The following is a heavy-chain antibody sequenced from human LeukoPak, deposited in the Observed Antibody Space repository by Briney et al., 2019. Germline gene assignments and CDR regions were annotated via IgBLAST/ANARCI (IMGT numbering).Heavy chain of an antibody. J-gene: IGHJ3*02. V-gene: IGHV4-61*08. D-gene: IGHD4/OR15-4a*01. CDR3: AKVMTMVVHVFDI. CDR1: GGSISSGDYY. Sequence: SQTLSLTCTVSGGSISSGDYYWSWIRQPPGKGLEWIGYIYYSGSTNYNPSLKSRVTISVDTSKNQFSLKLSSVTAADTAVYYCAKVMTMVVHVFDIWGQGTMVTVSS. CDR2: IYYSGST.